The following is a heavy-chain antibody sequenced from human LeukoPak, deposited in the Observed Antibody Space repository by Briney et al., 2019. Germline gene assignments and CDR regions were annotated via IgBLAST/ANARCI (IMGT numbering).Heavy chain of an antibody. V-gene: IGHV1-2*02. CDR3: ARVAEARTCYFDY. CDR2: INPNSGGT. CDR1: GYTFTVYY. J-gene: IGHJ4*02. D-gene: IGHD6-19*01. Sequence: ASVKVSCKASGYTFTVYYMHWVRQAPGQGLERMGWINPNSGGTNYAQKFQGRVTMTRDTSISTAYMELSRLRSDDTAVYYCARVAEARTCYFDYWGQGTLVTVSS.